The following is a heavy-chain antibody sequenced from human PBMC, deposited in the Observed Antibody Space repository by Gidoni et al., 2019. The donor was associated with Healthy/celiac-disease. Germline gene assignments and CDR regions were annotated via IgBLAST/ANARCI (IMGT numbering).Heavy chain of an antibody. CDR3: ARVPPPGYCSGGSCYGWFDP. CDR2: IYYSGST. V-gene: IGHV4-59*01. J-gene: IGHJ5*02. CDR1: GGSISSYY. Sequence: QVQLQESGPGLVKPSETLSLTCTVSGGSISSYYWRWIRQPPGKGLEWIGYIYYSGSTNYNPSLKSRVTISVDTSKNQFSLKLSSVTAADTAVYYCARVPPPGYCSGGSCYGWFDPWGQGTLVTVSS. D-gene: IGHD2-15*01.